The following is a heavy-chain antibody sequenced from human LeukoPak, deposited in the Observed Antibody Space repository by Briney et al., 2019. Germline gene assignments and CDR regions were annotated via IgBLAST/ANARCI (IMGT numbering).Heavy chain of an antibody. CDR3: ATEQRGGMSGNLGGLFASYYTYYYMDV. D-gene: IGHD3-16*01. J-gene: IGHJ6*03. CDR2: INPSDGAT. V-gene: IGHV1-46*01. Sequence: ASVKVSCKASGYTFTMYYIHWERQGPGQGLEWMGMINPSDGATTYAQRFQGRVTTTRDMSTTTVYMDLRRLRSEDTAVYLCATEQRGGMSGNLGGLFASYYTYYYMDVWGRGTTVTVSS. CDR1: GYTFTMYY.